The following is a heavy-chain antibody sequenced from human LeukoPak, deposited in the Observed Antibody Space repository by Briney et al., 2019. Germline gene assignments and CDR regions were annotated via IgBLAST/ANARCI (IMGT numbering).Heavy chain of an antibody. CDR3: ARYEDYYYNMDV. CDR2: IYYSGTT. Sequence: ASETLSLTCTVSGGSISSGDYYWSWIRQPPGKGLEWIVYIYYSGTTYYNPSLKSRVTISVDTSKNQFSLKLSSVTAADTAVYYCARYEDYYYNMDVWGKGTTVTVSS. CDR1: GGSISSGDYY. J-gene: IGHJ6*03. D-gene: IGHD3-16*01. V-gene: IGHV4-30-4*08.